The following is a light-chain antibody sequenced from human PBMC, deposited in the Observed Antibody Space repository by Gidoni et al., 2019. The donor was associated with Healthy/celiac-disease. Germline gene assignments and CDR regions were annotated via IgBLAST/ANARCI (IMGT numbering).Light chain of an antibody. V-gene: IGLV1-40*01. J-gene: IGLJ2*01. CDR3: QSYDSSLSGPVV. Sequence: QSVLTQPPSVSGAPAQRVTISCTGRSSNIGAGYDVHWYQQRPGTATKLLIYGTSNRPSGVPDRFSGSKSGTSASLAITGLQAEDEADYYCQSYDSSLSGPVVFGGGTKLTVL. CDR2: GTS. CDR1: SSNIGAGYD.